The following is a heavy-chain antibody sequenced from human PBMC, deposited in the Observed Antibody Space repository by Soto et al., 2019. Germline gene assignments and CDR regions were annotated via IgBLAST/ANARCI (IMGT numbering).Heavy chain of an antibody. V-gene: IGHV5-10-1*01. CDR1: GDSVTSYC. Sequence: GAALKISCKGSGDSVTSYCISRDRQMPGKGLEWMGRIDPSDSYTNYSPSFQGHVTISADKSISTAYLQWSSLKASDTAMYYCARHSNQLLGFDYWGQGTLVTVSS. J-gene: IGHJ4*02. CDR3: ARHSNQLLGFDY. D-gene: IGHD2-2*01. CDR2: IDPSDSYT.